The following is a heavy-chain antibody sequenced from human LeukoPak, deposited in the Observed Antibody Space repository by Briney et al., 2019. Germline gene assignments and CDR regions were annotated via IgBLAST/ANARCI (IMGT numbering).Heavy chain of an antibody. CDR3: ARATGYSSGWYDAFDI. J-gene: IGHJ3*02. Sequence: ASVKVSCKASGYTFTSYYMHWVRQAPGQGLEWMGIINPSGGSTSYAQKFQGRVTMTRDTSTSTVYMELSSLRSEDTAVYYCARATGYSSGWYDAFDIWGQGTMVTVSS. V-gene: IGHV1-46*01. CDR2: INPSGGST. CDR1: GYTFTSYY. D-gene: IGHD6-19*01.